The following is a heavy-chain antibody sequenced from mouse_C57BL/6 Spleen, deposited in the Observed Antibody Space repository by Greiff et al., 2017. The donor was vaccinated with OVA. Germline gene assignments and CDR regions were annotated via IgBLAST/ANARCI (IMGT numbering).Heavy chain of an antibody. CDR1: GYSITSGYY. Sequence: EVQLQQSGPGLVKPSQSLSLTCSVTGYSITSGYYWNWIRQFPGNKLEWMGYISYDGSNNYNPSLKNRISITRDTSKNQFFLKLNFVTTEDTATYYCARSGTWAWFAYWGQGTLVTVSA. CDR3: ARSGTWAWFAY. V-gene: IGHV3-6*01. D-gene: IGHD4-1*01. J-gene: IGHJ3*01. CDR2: ISYDGSN.